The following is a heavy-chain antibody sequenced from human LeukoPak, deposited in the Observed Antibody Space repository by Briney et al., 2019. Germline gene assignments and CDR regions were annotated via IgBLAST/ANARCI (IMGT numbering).Heavy chain of an antibody. CDR3: ARAGVATIIYYYYGMDV. Sequence: SETLSLTCTVSGGSVSSGSYYWSWIRQPPGKGLEWIGYIYYSGSTNYNPSLKSRVTISVDTPKNQFSLKLSSVTAADTAVYYCARAGVATIIYYYYGMDVWGQGTTVTVSS. V-gene: IGHV4-61*01. CDR1: GGSVSSGSYY. J-gene: IGHJ6*02. CDR2: IYYSGST. D-gene: IGHD5-12*01.